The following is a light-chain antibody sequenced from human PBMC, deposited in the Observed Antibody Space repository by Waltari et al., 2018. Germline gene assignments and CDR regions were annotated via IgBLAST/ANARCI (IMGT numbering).Light chain of an antibody. CDR3: QSYDGSHVV. J-gene: IGLJ2*01. CDR2: GNN. Sequence: QSVLTQPPSVSGAPGQRVTISCPGSSSNIGARDGVHWYQQLPGTAPSLLIYGNNNRPSGVPDRFSGSKSGTSASLAITGLQADDEADYYCQSYDGSHVVFGGGTKLTVL. V-gene: IGLV1-40*01. CDR1: SSNIGARDG.